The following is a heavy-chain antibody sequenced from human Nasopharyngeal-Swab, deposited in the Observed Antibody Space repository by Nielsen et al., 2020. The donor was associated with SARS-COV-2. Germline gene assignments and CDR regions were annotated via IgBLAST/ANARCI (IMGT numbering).Heavy chain of an antibody. J-gene: IGHJ3*02. CDR2: IYYSGST. D-gene: IGHD3-3*01. Sequence: SETLSLSCTVSGGSISSYYWSWIRQPPGKGLEWSGYIYYSGSTNYNPSLKSRVTISVDTSKNQFSLKLSSVTAADTAVYYCARGGGLGYYDFWSGYSQPSDAFDIWGQGTMVTVSS. V-gene: IGHV4-59*01. CDR3: ARGGGLGYYDFWSGYSQPSDAFDI. CDR1: GGSISSYY.